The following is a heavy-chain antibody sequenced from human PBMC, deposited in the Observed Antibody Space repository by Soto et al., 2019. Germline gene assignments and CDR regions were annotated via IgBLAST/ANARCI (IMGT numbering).Heavy chain of an antibody. CDR3: ARPSSDTAMVTDAFDI. D-gene: IGHD5-18*01. CDR2: IYPGDSDT. V-gene: IGHV5-51*01. CDR1: GYSFTSYW. Sequence: GESLKISCKGSGYSFTSYWIGWVRQMPGKGLEWMGIIYPGDSDTRYSPSFQGQVTISTDKSISTAYLQWSSLKASDTAMYYCARPSSDTAMVTDAFDIWGQGTMVTVSS. J-gene: IGHJ3*02.